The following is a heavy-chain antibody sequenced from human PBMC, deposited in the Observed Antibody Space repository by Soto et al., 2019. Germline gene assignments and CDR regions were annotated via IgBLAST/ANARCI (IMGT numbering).Heavy chain of an antibody. Sequence: QVQLVQSGAEVKKPGSSVKVSCRASGGTFSKFVVSWVRQAPGQGLEWMGGIIPLFGTTNYAQKFQGRVTITADKSTTTADMELSSLRSDDTAVYYCARREGVAGPATYISPGYYFDCWGQGTLVTVSS. J-gene: IGHJ4*02. CDR2: IIPLFGTT. D-gene: IGHD2-15*01. CDR1: GGTFSKFV. V-gene: IGHV1-69*06. CDR3: ARREGVAGPATYISPGYYFDC.